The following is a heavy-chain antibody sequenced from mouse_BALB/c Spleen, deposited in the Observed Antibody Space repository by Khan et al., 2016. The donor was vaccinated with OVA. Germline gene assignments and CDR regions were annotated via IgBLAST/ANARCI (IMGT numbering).Heavy chain of an antibody. CDR3: ARHGSISWFAY. CDR2: IDPFNDDT. V-gene: IGHV1S135*01. J-gene: IGHJ3*01. Sequence: VQLQQPGPELMKPGASVKISCKASGYSFTTYYIHWVKQSHGKSLEWIGYIDPFNDDTNYNQKFKGKATLTVDKSSSTAYMHLSSLTSEDSAVYYCARHGSISWFAYWGQGTLVTVSA. D-gene: IGHD1-1*01. CDR1: GYSFTTYY.